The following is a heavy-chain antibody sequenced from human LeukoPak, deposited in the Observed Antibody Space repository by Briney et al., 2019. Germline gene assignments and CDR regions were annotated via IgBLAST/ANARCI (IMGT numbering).Heavy chain of an antibody. Sequence: GGSLRLSCVASGFTLDGQNMNWVRQAPGKGLEWVSYSGNGILTHADSVRGRFTISRDSAKNSIYLQMNSLRVEDTGAYYCARDRNWGFDYWGQGTLVTVSS. D-gene: IGHD7-27*01. CDR3: ARDRNWGFDY. J-gene: IGHJ4*02. CDR2: SGNGIL. CDR1: GFTLDGQN. V-gene: IGHV3-48*01.